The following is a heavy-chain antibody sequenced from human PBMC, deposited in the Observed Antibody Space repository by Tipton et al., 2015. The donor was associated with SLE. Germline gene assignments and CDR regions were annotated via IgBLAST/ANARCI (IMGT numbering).Heavy chain of an antibody. V-gene: IGHV4-39*07. CDR3: ARSGDGYKLFDY. D-gene: IGHD5-24*01. CDR1: GGSISSSSYY. CDR2: IYYSGST. J-gene: IGHJ4*02. Sequence: TLSLTCTVSGGSISSSSYYWGWIRQPPGKGLEWIGRIYYSGSTYYNPSLKSRVTISVDTSKNQFSLKLSSVTAADTAVYYCARSGDGYKLFDYWGQGTLVTVSS.